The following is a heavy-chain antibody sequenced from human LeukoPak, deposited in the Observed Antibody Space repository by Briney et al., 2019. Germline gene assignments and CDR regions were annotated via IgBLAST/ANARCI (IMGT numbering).Heavy chain of an antibody. D-gene: IGHD3-3*01. V-gene: IGHV1-8*01. CDR2: MNPNSGNT. J-gene: IGHJ5*02. Sequence: ASVKVSCKASGYTFTSYDTNWVRQATGQGLEWMGWMNPNSGNTGYAQKFQGRVTMTRNTSISTAYMELSSLRSEDTAVYYCARLDYDFWSGWASYIRNWFDPWGQGTLVTVSS. CDR1: GYTFTSYD. CDR3: ARLDYDFWSGWASYIRNWFDP.